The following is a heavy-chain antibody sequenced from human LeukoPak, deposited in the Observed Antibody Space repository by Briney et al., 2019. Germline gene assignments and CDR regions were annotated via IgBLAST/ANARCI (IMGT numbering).Heavy chain of an antibody. CDR1: GGSISSGGYY. CDR2: IYYSGST. Sequence: SETLSLTCTVSGGSISSGGYYWSWIRQHPGKGLEWIGNIYYSGSTYYNPSLKSRVTISVDTSKNQFSLKLSSVTAADTAVYYCARWMVRGVIWYFDYWGQGTLVTVSS. D-gene: IGHD3-10*01. J-gene: IGHJ4*02. V-gene: IGHV4-31*03. CDR3: ARWMVRGVIWYFDY.